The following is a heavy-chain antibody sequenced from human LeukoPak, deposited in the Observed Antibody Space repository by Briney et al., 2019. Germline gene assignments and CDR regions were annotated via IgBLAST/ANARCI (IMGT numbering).Heavy chain of an antibody. V-gene: IGHV4-34*01. Sequence: SETLSLTCAVYGGSFSGYYWSWIRQPPGKGLEWIGEINHSGRTTYNSSLKSRVTISVYTSKNQFSLKLSSVTAADTAVYYCARRPRNSGSDDGPPGLDYWGQGPLVPVSS. D-gene: IGHD1-26*01. CDR1: GGSFSGYY. CDR3: ARRPRNSGSDDGPPGLDY. J-gene: IGHJ4*02. CDR2: INHSGRT.